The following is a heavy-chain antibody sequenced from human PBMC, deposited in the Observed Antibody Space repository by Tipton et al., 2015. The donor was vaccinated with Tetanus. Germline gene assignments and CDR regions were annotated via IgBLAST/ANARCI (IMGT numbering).Heavy chain of an antibody. CDR3: ARNHPPRGYPYGGFHS. CDR2: IYDSGNT. J-gene: IGHJ4*02. V-gene: IGHV4-31*03. CDR1: GGSISTGGYS. Sequence: TLSLTCTVSGGSISTGGYSWNWIRQHPGKGLEWIGYIYDSGNTLYNPSLKSRATMSIDASKTHFSLKLTSVTAADTAAYYCARNHPPRGYPYGGFHSWGQGTLVTVSS. D-gene: IGHD5-12*01.